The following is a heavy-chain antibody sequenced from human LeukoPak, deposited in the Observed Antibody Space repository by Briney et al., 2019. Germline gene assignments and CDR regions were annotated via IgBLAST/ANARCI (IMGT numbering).Heavy chain of an antibody. J-gene: IGHJ4*02. CDR3: ARDMKRYSYGVDY. CDR2: ISGNSSYI. Sequence: PGGSLRLSCAASGFTFSNYNMNWVRQAPGKGLEWVSFISGNSSYIYYADSVKGRFTISRDNAKNSLCLQMNSLRAEDTAVYYCARDMKRYSYGVDYWGQGTLVTVSS. V-gene: IGHV3-21*01. D-gene: IGHD5-18*01. CDR1: GFTFSNYN.